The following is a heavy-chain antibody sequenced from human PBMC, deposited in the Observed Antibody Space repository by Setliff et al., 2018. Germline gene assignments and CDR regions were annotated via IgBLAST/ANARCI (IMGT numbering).Heavy chain of an antibody. CDR3: AKEGMRYWGSPGYMDV. J-gene: IGHJ6*03. CDR2: IRFDESNK. CDR1: GFNFNIFG. Sequence: GGSLRLSCVASGFNFNIFGMHWVRQAPGKGLQWVAFIRFDESNKFYLESVRGRFSISRDNSKNTVYLQMNSLRVEDTAVYHCAKEGMRYWGSPGYMDVWGKGTTVTVSS. V-gene: IGHV3-30*02. D-gene: IGHD7-27*01.